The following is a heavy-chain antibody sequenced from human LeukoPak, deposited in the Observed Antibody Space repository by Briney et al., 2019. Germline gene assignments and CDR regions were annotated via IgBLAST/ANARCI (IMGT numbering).Heavy chain of an antibody. D-gene: IGHD5-18*01. CDR3: ARGTIRYGSPGY. J-gene: IGHJ4*02. V-gene: IGHV3-48*02. CDR1: GFTFSSYS. Sequence: GGSLRLSCAASGFTFSSYSMNWVRQAPGKGLEWVSYISSSSSTIYYADSVKGRFTISRDNAKNSLYLQMSSLRDEDTAVYYCARGTIRYGSPGYRGQGTLVTVSS. CDR2: ISSSSSTI.